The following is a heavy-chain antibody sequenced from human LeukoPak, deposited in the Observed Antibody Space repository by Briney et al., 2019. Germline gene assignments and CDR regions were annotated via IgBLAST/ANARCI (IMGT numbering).Heavy chain of an antibody. Sequence: PSETLSLTYTVSGGSISSYYWSWIRQPPGKGLEWIGYIYYSGSTNYNPSLRSRVTISVDTSKNQFSLKLSSVTAADTAVYYCARVGYCTGGSCYSDYFYGMDVWGQGTTVTVSS. CDR1: GGSISSYY. D-gene: IGHD2-15*01. J-gene: IGHJ6*02. V-gene: IGHV4-59*01. CDR3: ARVGYCTGGSCYSDYFYGMDV. CDR2: IYYSGST.